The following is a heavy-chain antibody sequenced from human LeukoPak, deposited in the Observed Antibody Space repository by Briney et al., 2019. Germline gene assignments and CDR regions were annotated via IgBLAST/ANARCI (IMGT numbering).Heavy chain of an antibody. D-gene: IGHD2-15*01. J-gene: IGHJ4*02. CDR2: VKSKTDGGTT. V-gene: IGHV3-15*01. CDR1: GFTFSIAW. CDR3: TTGDATGRDY. Sequence: GGSLRLSCAASGFTFSIAWMTWVRQGPGKGLEWVGRVKSKTDGGTTDYAAPVKGRFTISRDDSKNMLYMQMNSLKTEDTAVYYCTTGDATGRDYWGQGTLVTVSS.